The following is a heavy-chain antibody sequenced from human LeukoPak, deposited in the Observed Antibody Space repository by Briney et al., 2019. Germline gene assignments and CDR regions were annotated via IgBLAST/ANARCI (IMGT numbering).Heavy chain of an antibody. J-gene: IGHJ4*02. V-gene: IGHV3-11*01. CDR2: ISSSGSTI. Sequence: GGSQRLSCAASGFTFSDYYMSWIRQAPGKGLEWVSYISSSGSTIYYADSVKGRFTISRDNAKNSLYLQMNSLRAEDTAVYYCAREGIIVVVPASNDYWGQGTLVTVSS. CDR1: GFTFSDYY. D-gene: IGHD2-2*01. CDR3: AREGIIVVVPASNDY.